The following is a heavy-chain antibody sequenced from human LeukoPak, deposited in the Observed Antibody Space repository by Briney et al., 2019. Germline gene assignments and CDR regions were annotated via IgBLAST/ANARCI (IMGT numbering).Heavy chain of an antibody. CDR3: ARANWYYYDSSGYLNWFDP. Sequence: SETLSLTCTVSGGSISSSSYYWGWIRQPPGKGLEWIGSIYYSGSTYYNPSLKSRVTMSVDTSKNQFSLKLSSVTAADTAVYYCARANWYYYDSSGYLNWFDPWGQGTLVTVSS. CDR1: GGSISSSSYY. V-gene: IGHV4-39*07. D-gene: IGHD3-22*01. J-gene: IGHJ5*02. CDR2: IYYSGST.